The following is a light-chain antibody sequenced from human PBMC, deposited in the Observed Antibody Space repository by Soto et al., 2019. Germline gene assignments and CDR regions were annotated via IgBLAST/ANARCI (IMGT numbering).Light chain of an antibody. CDR1: QTIYTY. J-gene: IGKJ5*01. CDR2: NAS. Sequence: DIQMTQSPSTLSASVGDRVTITCRASQTIYTYLAWYQHKPGKAPKLLIHNASSLESGVPSRFSGSGSGTEFTLSISSLQPDDFATYYCQQYNSFSTFGQGTRLEIK. CDR3: QQYNSFST. V-gene: IGKV1-5*03.